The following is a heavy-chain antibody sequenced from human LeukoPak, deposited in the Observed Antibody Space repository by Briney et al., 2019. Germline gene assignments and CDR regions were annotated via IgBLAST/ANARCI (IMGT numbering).Heavy chain of an antibody. J-gene: IGHJ6*02. Sequence: GGSLRPSCAASGFTFSNYGMHWVRQAPGKGLEWVAVISYDESDKYYADSVKGRFTISRDNSKNTLYLQMNSPRPEDTAVYYCAKGVVAATNAAYYGMDVWGQGTTVTVSS. V-gene: IGHV3-30*18. D-gene: IGHD2-15*01. CDR1: GFTFSNYG. CDR2: ISYDESDK. CDR3: AKGVVAATNAAYYGMDV.